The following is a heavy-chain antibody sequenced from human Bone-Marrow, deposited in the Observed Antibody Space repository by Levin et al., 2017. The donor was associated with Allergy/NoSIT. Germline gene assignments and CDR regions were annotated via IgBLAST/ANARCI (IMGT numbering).Heavy chain of an antibody. CDR3: ARTSTGGLSGSNFFDP. J-gene: IGHJ5*02. V-gene: IGHV1-69*13. D-gene: IGHD4-17*01. CDR1: GSTFITYG. Sequence: ASVKVSCKTSGSTFITYGFSWVRQAPGQGLEWMGGIIPIIGTPNYAQNFRGRLTITADEPTSTVYMDLSSLTSGDTAIYYCARTSTGGLSGSNFFDPWGQGTLVTVSS. CDR2: IIPIIGTP.